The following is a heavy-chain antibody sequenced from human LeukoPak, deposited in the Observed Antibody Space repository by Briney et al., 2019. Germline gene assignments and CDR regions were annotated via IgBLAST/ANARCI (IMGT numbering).Heavy chain of an antibody. D-gene: IGHD4-23*01. Sequence: SETLSLTCTVSGGSISSYYWSWVRQPAGKGLEWIGRIYITGSTNYNPSLTSRVTMSVDKSKNTLYRKMNSMTAADTAVYYCARPSYAGGPDAFDIWGQGTLFTVSS. CDR2: IYITGST. CDR1: GGSISSYY. J-gene: IGHJ3*02. CDR3: ARPSYAGGPDAFDI. V-gene: IGHV4-4*07.